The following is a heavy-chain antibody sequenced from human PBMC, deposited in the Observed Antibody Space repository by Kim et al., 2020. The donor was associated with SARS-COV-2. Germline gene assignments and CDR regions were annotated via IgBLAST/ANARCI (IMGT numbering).Heavy chain of an antibody. CDR2: IVLGRGDT. J-gene: IGHJ3*02. V-gene: IGHV1-58*01. Sequence: SVKVSCKASGFTSSTSAVQWVRQGRGQRLEWIAWIVLGRGDTKYAQKFQERVIVTRDMSTNTAYMELSGLTSEDTAVYYCAAGGGLGYDAFTIWGQGTLVTVSS. CDR3: AAGGGLGYDAFTI. CDR1: GFTSSTSA. D-gene: IGHD3-16*01.